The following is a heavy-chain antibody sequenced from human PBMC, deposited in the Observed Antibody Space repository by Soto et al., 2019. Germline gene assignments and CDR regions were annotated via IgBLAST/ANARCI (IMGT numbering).Heavy chain of an antibody. D-gene: IGHD4-4*01. CDR3: ARDGGVYDYSPFDY. CDR2: IIPILGTA. V-gene: IGHV1-69*12. Sequence: QVQLVQSGAEVKKPGSSVKVSCKASGGTFISYAISWVRQAPGQGLEWMGGIIPILGTANYAQKFQGRVTITADESSSTGYMELSSLRSEDTAVYYCARDGGVYDYSPFDYWGQGTLVTVSS. J-gene: IGHJ4*02. CDR1: GGTFISYA.